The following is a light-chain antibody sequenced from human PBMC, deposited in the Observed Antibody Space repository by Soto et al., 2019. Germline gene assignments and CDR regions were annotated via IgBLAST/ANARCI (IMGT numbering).Light chain of an antibody. CDR3: FSYATSISYV. V-gene: IGLV2-11*01. J-gene: IGLJ1*01. Sequence: QSALAQPRSVSWSPGQSVTISCTGTSSDVGAYNAVSWYQQNPGKAPKFMIYDVTKRPSGVPDRFSGSKSGNTASLTISGLQAEDEADYYCFSYATSISYVFGTGTKGTVL. CDR1: SSDVGAYNA. CDR2: DVT.